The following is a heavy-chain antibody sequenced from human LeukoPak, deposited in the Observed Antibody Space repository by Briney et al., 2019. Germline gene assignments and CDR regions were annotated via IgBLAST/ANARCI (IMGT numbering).Heavy chain of an antibody. D-gene: IGHD1-26*01. J-gene: IGHJ4*02. CDR2: ISTSGDRT. Sequence: GGSLRLSCAASGFSLSIYDMVWVRQAPGKGLEWVSGISTSGDRTYYADSVKGRFTISRDNSKNTLYLQMNSLRAEDTAEYYCARSAVGTSCCTAVDYWGQGTLVTVSS. V-gene: IGHV3-23*01. CDR1: GFSLSIYD. CDR3: ARSAVGTSCCTAVDY.